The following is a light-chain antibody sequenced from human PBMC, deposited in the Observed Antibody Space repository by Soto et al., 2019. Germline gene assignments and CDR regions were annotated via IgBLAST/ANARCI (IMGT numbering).Light chain of an antibody. CDR2: DVS. J-gene: IGLJ2*01. Sequence: QASLTQPASVSGSPGQSVTISCTGTSSDVGGYNYVSWYQQHPGKAPKLMIYDVSNRPSGVSNRFSGSKSGNTASLTISGLQAEDEADYYCSSYTGSSTIVVFGGGT. CDR1: SSDVGGYNY. V-gene: IGLV2-14*01. CDR3: SSYTGSSTIVV.